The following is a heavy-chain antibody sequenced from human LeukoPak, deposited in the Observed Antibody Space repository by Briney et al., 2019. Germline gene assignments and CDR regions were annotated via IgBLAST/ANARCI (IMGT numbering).Heavy chain of an antibody. V-gene: IGHV4-39*01. CDR2: IYYSGNT. CDR1: GVSISSSNSY. CDR3: ARQTGSGLFILP. J-gene: IGHJ4*02. D-gene: IGHD3/OR15-3a*01. Sequence: SETLSLTCTVSGVSISSSNSYWGWIRQPPGKGLEGIGSIYYSGNTYYNASLKSQVSISIDTSKNQFSLRLTSVTAADTAVYYCARQTGSGLFILPGGQGTLVTVSS.